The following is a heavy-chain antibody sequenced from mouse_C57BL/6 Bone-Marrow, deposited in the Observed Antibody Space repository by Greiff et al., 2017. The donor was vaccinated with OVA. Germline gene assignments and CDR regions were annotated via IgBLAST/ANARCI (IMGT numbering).Heavy chain of an antibody. CDR1: GFSLTSYA. CDR2: IWTGGGT. CDR3: ARNLGWLLRYYAMDY. D-gene: IGHD2-3*01. V-gene: IGHV2-9-1*01. J-gene: IGHJ4*01. Sequence: VKLVESGPGLVAPSQSLSITCTVSGFSLTSYAISWVRQPPGKGLEWLGVIWTGGGTNYNSALKSRLSISKDNSKSQVFLKMNSLQTDDTARYYCARNLGWLLRYYAMDYWGQGTSVTVSS.